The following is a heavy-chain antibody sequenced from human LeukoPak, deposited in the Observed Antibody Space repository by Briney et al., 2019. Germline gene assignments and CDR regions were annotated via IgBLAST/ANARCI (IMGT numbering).Heavy chain of an antibody. CDR1: GFTFGDYA. Sequence: GGSLRLSCSPSGFTFGDYAMSWVRQAPGKGLEWVGFIRNQAYGGTTEYAASVKGRFTISRDDSKSIAYLQMDSLKTEDTAVYYCTRGGDYDSSGYYYRSGFDYRGQGTLVTVSS. D-gene: IGHD3-22*01. V-gene: IGHV3-49*04. CDR2: IRNQAYGGTT. CDR3: TRGGDYDSSGYYYRSGFDY. J-gene: IGHJ4*02.